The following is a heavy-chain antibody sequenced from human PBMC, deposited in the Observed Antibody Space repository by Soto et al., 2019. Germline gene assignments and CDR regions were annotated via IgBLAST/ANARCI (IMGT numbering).Heavy chain of an antibody. CDR2: INPNSGGT. CDR1: GYTFTGYY. Sequence: ASVKVSCKASGYTFTGYYMHWVRQAPGQGLEWMGWINPNSGGTNYAQKFQGWVTMTRDTSISTAYMELSRLRSDDTAVYYCAREENGDYYYGMDVWGQGTTVTVSS. V-gene: IGHV1-2*04. CDR3: AREENGDYYYGMDV. D-gene: IGHD4-17*01. J-gene: IGHJ6*02.